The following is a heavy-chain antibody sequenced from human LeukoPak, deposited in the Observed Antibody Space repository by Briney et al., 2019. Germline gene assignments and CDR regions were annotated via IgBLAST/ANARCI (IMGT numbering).Heavy chain of an antibody. CDR1: GGSFSGYY. Sequence: PSETLSLTCAVYGGSFSGYYWSWIRQPPGKGLEWIGEINHSGSTNYNPSLKSRITMSVDTSRNQYSLKLSSVTAADSAQFFCARHLRGSSIWYDFWGQGTLVTVSS. J-gene: IGHJ4*02. CDR2: INHSGST. D-gene: IGHD6-13*01. V-gene: IGHV4-34*01. CDR3: ARHLRGSSIWYDF.